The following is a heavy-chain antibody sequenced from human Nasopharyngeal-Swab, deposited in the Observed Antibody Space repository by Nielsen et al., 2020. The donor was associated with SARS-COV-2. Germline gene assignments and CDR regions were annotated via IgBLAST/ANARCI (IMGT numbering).Heavy chain of an antibody. D-gene: IGHD2-15*01. CDR1: GFTFSSYA. J-gene: IGHJ6*02. CDR2: ISYDGSNK. Sequence: GESLKISCAASGFTFSSYAMHWVRQAPGKGLEWVAVISYDGSNKYYADSVKGRFTISRDNSKNTLYLQMNSLRAEDTAVYYCASGGHAYYYYGMDVWGQGTTVTVSS. V-gene: IGHV3-30-3*01. CDR3: ASGGHAYYYYGMDV.